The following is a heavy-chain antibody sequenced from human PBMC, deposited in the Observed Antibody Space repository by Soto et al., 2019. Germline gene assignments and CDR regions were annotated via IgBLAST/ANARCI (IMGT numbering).Heavy chain of an antibody. Sequence: GGSLRLSCAASGFTFSSYWMSWVRQAPGKGLEWVANIKQDGSEKYYVDSVKGRFTISRDNAKNSLYLQMNSLRAEDTAVYYCARDSGGYCTNGVCSRGYYYMDVWGKGTTVTVSS. CDR2: IKQDGSEK. D-gene: IGHD2-8*01. CDR3: ARDSGGYCTNGVCSRGYYYMDV. V-gene: IGHV3-7*01. CDR1: GFTFSSYW. J-gene: IGHJ6*03.